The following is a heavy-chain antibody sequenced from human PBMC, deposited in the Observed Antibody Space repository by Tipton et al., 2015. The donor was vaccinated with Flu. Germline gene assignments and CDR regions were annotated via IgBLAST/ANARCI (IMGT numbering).Heavy chain of an antibody. V-gene: IGHV4-39*01. CDR3: ARLSYYDVDLKNFYFDY. D-gene: IGHD3-10*02. Sequence: LSLTCTVSSGSIRSTNYFCAWIRQPPGKRLELIGSIYPSGTTYYNPSLKSRVTISVDTSKSQFSLMLKSVTAADTAVYYCARLSYYDVDLKNFYFDYWGQGALVTVSS. CDR1: SGSIRSTNYF. J-gene: IGHJ4*02. CDR2: IYPSGTT.